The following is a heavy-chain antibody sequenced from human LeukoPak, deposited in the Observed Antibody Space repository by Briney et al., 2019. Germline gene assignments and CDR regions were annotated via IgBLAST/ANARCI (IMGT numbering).Heavy chain of an antibody. J-gene: IGHJ3*02. CDR1: GYTFTGYY. D-gene: IGHD6-13*01. CDR2: INPNSGGT. Sequence: ASVKVSCKASGYTFTGYYMHWVRQAPGQGLEWMGWINPNSGGTNYAQKFQGRVTMTRDTSISTAYMELSRLRSDDTAVYYCARYSSRVRAFDIWGQGTMVTVSS. V-gene: IGHV1-2*02. CDR3: ARYSSRVRAFDI.